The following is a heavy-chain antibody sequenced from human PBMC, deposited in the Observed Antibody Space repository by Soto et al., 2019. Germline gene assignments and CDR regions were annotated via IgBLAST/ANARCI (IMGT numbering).Heavy chain of an antibody. Sequence: ALRLSCVVSGSTCDEHDMHWVRQVPGEGLEWVSGVYCKGDSNGYADSVKGRFTIAKDKAKNSLYLQMHSLRVEDTAVYYCVKDMNPGGADVWGQGTTVTVSS. CDR2: VYCKGDSN. D-gene: IGHD4-17*01. V-gene: IGHV3-9*01. J-gene: IGHJ6*02. CDR3: VKDMNPGGADV. CDR1: GSTCDEHD.